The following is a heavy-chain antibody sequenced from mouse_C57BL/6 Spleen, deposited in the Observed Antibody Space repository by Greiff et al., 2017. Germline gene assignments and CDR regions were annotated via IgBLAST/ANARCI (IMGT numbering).Heavy chain of an antibody. D-gene: IGHD2-12*01. Sequence: QVQLQQSGAELVKPGASVKMSCKASGYTFTSYWITWVKQRPGQGLAWIGDIYPGSGSTNYNEKFKSKATLTVDTSSSTAYMQLSSLTSEDSAVYYCARYYRGDAMDYWGQGTSVTVSS. CDR1: GYTFTSYW. CDR2: IYPGSGST. CDR3: ARYYRGDAMDY. J-gene: IGHJ4*01. V-gene: IGHV1-55*01.